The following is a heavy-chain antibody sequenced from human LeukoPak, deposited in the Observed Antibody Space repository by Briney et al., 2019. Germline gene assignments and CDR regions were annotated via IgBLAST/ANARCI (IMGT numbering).Heavy chain of an antibody. D-gene: IGHD3-22*01. Sequence: SETLSLTCTVSGGSISSYNWSWIRQPAGKGLEWIGRMYTSGSTNYNPSLKSRVTMSVDTSKNQFSLKLSSVTAADTAVYYCARKYFYDSSGRDAFDIWGQGTMVTVSS. CDR1: GGSISSYN. CDR2: MYTSGST. J-gene: IGHJ3*02. CDR3: ARKYFYDSSGRDAFDI. V-gene: IGHV4-4*07.